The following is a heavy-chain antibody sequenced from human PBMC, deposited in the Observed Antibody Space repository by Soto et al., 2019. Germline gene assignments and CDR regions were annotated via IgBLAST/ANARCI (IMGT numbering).Heavy chain of an antibody. D-gene: IGHD6-13*01. V-gene: IGHV1-46*01. J-gene: IGHJ6*02. CDR3: ARDRLINSSSWYLGGMDV. Sequence: GASVKVSCKASGYTFTSYYIHWVRQAPGQGLEWMGIINPSGGSTSYAQKFQGRVTMTRDTSTSTVYMELSSLRSEDTAVYYCARDRLINSSSWYLGGMDVWGQATTVTVSS. CDR1: GYTFTSYY. CDR2: INPSGGST.